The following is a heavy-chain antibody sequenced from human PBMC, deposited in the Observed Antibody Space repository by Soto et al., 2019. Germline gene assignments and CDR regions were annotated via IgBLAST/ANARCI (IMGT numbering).Heavy chain of an antibody. D-gene: IGHD2-2*01. CDR1: GFTFSSYS. V-gene: IGHV3-21*01. J-gene: IGHJ3*02. Sequence: GGSLRLSCAASGFTFSSYSMDWVRQAPGKGLEWVSFISSSRSYIYYADSVKGRFTISRDNAKNSLYLQMNSLRAEDTAVYYCARDFPYSAASALAYDALDIWGQGTMVTVSS. CDR3: ARDFPYSAASALAYDALDI. CDR2: ISSSRSYI.